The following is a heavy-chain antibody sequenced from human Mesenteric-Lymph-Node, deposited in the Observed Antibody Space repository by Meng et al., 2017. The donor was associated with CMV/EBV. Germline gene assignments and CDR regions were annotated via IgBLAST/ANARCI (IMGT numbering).Heavy chain of an antibody. J-gene: IGHJ4*02. CDR1: GFTFDDYA. CDR3: ARGREKDY. Sequence: GGSLRLSCAASGFTFDDYAMHWVRQAPGKGLEWVSSISSSSSYIYYADSVKGRFTISRDNAKNSLYLQMNSLRAEDTAVYYCARGREKDYWGQGTLVTVSS. CDR2: ISSSSSYI. V-gene: IGHV3-21*01.